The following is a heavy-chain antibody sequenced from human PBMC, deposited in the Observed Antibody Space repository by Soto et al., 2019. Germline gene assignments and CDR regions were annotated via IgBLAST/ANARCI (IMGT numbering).Heavy chain of an antibody. CDR3: ARGLRNWDFDY. CDR1: GGSFSGYY. Sequence: SETLSLTCAVYGGSFSGYYWSWIRQPPGKGLEWIGEINHSGSTNYNPSLKSRVTISVDTSKNQFSLKLSSVTAADTAVYYCARGLRNWDFDYWGQGTLVTVSS. D-gene: IGHD7-27*01. V-gene: IGHV4-34*01. CDR2: INHSGST. J-gene: IGHJ4*02.